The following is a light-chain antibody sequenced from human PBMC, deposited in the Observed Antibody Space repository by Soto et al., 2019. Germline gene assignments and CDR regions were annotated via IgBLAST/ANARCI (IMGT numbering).Light chain of an antibody. J-gene: IGLJ1*01. Sequence: QSALTQPASVSGSPGQSITISCTGTSSDVGGYKYVSWYQQHPGEAPKLMIYDVSNRPSGVSNRFSGSKSGNTASLTISGLQAEDEADYYCSSCTSSSTRVFGTGTKVTVL. CDR3: SSCTSSSTRV. CDR2: DVS. V-gene: IGLV2-14*01. CDR1: SSDVGGYKY.